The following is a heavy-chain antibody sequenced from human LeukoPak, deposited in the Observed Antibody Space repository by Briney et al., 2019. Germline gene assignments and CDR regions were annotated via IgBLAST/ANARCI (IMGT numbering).Heavy chain of an antibody. CDR2: IYTSGST. V-gene: IGHV4-4*07. CDR1: GGSISSYY. D-gene: IGHD3-3*01. CDR3: ARGHDFLSGSNWFDP. Sequence: SETLSLTCTVGGGSISSYYWRWIRQPAGKGLGWIGRIYTSGSTNYNPSLKRRVTISVDTSKKQFSLKRSSVTAADTAVYYCARGHDFLSGSNWFDPWGQGTLVTVSS. J-gene: IGHJ5*02.